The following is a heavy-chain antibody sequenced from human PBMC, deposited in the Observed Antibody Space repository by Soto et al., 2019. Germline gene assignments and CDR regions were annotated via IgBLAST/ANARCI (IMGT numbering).Heavy chain of an antibody. CDR2: INPNSGGT. CDR1: GYTFTGYY. D-gene: IGHD2-15*01. V-gene: IGHV1-2*04. Sequence: ASVKVSCKASGYTFTGYYMHWVRQAPGQGLEWMGWINPNSGGTNYAQKFQGWVTMTRDTSISTAYMELSRLRSDDTAVYYCARGARSRYCSGGSCYGTRSNTTGRDNWFDPWGQGTLVTVSS. CDR3: ARGARSRYCSGGSCYGTRSNTTGRDNWFDP. J-gene: IGHJ5*02.